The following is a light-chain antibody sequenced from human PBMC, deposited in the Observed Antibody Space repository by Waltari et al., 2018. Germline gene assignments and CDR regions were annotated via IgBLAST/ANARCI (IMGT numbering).Light chain of an antibody. Sequence: CPASQSVNRLLAWYQQKAGNPPKFLIDKLSRLESGVPSRFSGSGSRTECTLTINSLQPDDFATYFFQQYNRYPLTFGGRTKVVIK. V-gene: IGKV1-5*03. CDR1: QSVNRL. J-gene: IGKJ4*01. CDR2: KLS. CDR3: QQYNRYPLT.